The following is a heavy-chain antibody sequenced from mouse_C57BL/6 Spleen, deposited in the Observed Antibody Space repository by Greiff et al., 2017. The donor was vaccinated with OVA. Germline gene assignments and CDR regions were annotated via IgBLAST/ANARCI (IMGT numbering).Heavy chain of an antibody. CDR3: ARRDDHDEGYYAMDY. J-gene: IGHJ4*01. Sequence: QVQLQQSGAELVKPGASVKISCKASGYAFSSYWMNWVKQRPGKGLEWIGQIYPGDGDTNYNGKFKGKATLTADKSSSTAYMQLSSLTSEDSAVYFCARRDDHDEGYYAMDYWGQGTSVTVSS. D-gene: IGHD2-4*01. CDR1: GYAFSSYW. CDR2: IYPGDGDT. V-gene: IGHV1-80*01.